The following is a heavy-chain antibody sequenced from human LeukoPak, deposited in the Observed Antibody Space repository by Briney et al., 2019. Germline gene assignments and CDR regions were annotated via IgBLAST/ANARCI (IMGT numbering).Heavy chain of an antibody. V-gene: IGHV3-23*01. CDR1: GFTFRSYA. Sequence: GGSLRLSCAASGFTFRSYAMNWVRQAPGKGLEWVSAISGTGDSPHYADSVKGRFTISRDNSKNTLYLQMNSLRAEDTAFYYCAKDIGWFDPWGHGTLVTVSS. CDR3: AKDIGWFDP. J-gene: IGHJ5*02. CDR2: ISGTGDSP.